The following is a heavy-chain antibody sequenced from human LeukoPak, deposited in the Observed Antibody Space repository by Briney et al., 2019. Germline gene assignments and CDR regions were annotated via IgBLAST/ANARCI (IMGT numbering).Heavy chain of an antibody. CDR3: ARGRSSGWYWTNDAFDI. D-gene: IGHD6-19*01. J-gene: IGHJ3*02. V-gene: IGHV6-1*01. Sequence: SQTLSLTCAISGDSVSSNSAAWNWIRQSPSRGLEWLGRTYYRSKWYNDYAVSVKSRITINPDTSKNQFSLQLNSVTPEDTAVYYCARGRSSGWYWTNDAFDIWGQGTMVTVSS. CDR1: GDSVSSNSAA. CDR2: TYYRSKWYN.